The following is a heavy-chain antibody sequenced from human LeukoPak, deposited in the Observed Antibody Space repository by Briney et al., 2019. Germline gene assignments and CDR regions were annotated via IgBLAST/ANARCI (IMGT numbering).Heavy chain of an antibody. V-gene: IGHV3-33*03. CDR2: ILSDGSKE. J-gene: IGHJ3*02. D-gene: IGHD6-13*01. Sequence: GGSLRLSCAASGFTFSSYGMHWVRQAPGKGLEWVAVILSDGSKEFYTDSVKGRFTISRDNAKNSLYLQMNSLRAEDTALYYCAKAAAYDAFDIWGQGTMVTVSS. CDR3: AKAAAYDAFDI. CDR1: GFTFSSYG.